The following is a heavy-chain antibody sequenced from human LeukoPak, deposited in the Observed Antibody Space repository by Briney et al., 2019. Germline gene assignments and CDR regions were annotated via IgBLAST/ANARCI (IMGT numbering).Heavy chain of an antibody. CDR1: GYSISSGYY. V-gene: IGHV4-38-2*02. CDR3: ANSMVRGVVDY. CDR2: IYHSGST. D-gene: IGHD3-10*01. Sequence: SETLSLTCTVSGYSISSGYYWGWIRQPPGKGLEWIGSIYHSGSTYYNPSLKSRVTISVDTSKNQFSLKLSSVTAADTAVYYCANSMVRGVVDYWGQGTLVTVSS. J-gene: IGHJ4*02.